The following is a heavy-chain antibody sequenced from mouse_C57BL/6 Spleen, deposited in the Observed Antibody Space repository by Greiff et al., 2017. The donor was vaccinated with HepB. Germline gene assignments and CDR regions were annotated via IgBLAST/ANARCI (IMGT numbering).Heavy chain of an antibody. CDR2: INPSSGYT. CDR1: GYTFTSYT. V-gene: IGHV1-4*01. CDR3: ASDSAPYAMDY. D-gene: IGHD6-1*01. J-gene: IGHJ4*01. Sequence: VQLQESGAELARPGASVKMSCKASGYTFTSYTMHWVKQRPGQGLEWIGYINPSSGYTNYNQKFKDKATLTADKSSSTAYMQLSSLTSEDSAVYYYASDSAPYAMDYWGQGTSVTVSS.